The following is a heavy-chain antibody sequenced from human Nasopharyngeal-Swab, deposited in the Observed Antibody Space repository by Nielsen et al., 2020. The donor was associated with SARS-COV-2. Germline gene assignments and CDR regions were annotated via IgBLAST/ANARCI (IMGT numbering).Heavy chain of an antibody. CDR1: GYTITSYD. Sequence: ASGKVTCKASGYTITSYDIHWVRQATGQGLEWMGWMNPNSGNTGYAQKFQGSVTMTRHTSICTAYMELSSLRSEDTAVYGCATGGPSHYYYGMDVWGQGTTVTVSS. CDR2: MNPNSGNT. V-gene: IGHV1-8*01. J-gene: IGHJ6*02. CDR3: ATGGPSHYYYGMDV.